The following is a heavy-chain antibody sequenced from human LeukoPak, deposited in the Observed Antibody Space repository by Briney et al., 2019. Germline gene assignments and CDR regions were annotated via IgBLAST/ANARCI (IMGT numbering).Heavy chain of an antibody. CDR1: GGSISSSSYY. CDR2: IYYSGST. V-gene: IGHV4-39*07. Sequence: SETLSLTCTVSGGSISSSSYYWGWIRQPPGKGMEWIGSIYYSGSTYYNPSLKSRVTISVDTSKNQFSLKLSSVTAADTAVYYCAREGQGLYFDYWGQGTLVTVSP. J-gene: IGHJ4*02. CDR3: AREGQGLYFDY.